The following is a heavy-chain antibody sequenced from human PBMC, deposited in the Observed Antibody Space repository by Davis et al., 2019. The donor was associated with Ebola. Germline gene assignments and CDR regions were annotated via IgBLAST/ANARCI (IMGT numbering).Heavy chain of an antibody. CDR3: ARDGQLAFDF. CDR2: INPIGGST. J-gene: IGHJ4*02. V-gene: IGHV1-46*01. Sequence: ASVKVSCKASGYTITTYHLHWVRQAPGQGLEWMGVINPIGGSTRYEQRFQGRVTMTRDASTGTVYMEVTSLRSEDSAVYYCARDGQLAFDFWGQGTLVTVSS. CDR1: GYTITTYH. D-gene: IGHD6-6*01.